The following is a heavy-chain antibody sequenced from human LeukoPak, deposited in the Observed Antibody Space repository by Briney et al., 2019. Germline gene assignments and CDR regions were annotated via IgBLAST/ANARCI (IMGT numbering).Heavy chain of an antibody. V-gene: IGHV3-23*01. Sequence: GTSLRLSCAGSGFTFRNYAIHWVRQAPGKGLEWVAAVSGSGYNTYYADSVKGRFTISRDNSKNTVYLQMNSLRAEDTAVYYCAKDPYGTRYFDYWGQGTLVTVSS. J-gene: IGHJ4*02. CDR2: VSGSGYNT. D-gene: IGHD2-2*01. CDR3: AKDPYGTRYFDY. CDR1: GFTFRNYA.